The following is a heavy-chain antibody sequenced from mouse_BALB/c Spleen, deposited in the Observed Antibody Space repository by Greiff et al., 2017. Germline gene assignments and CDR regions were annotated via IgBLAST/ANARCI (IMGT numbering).Heavy chain of an antibody. Sequence: EVQVVESGGDLVKPGGSLKLSCAASGFTFSSYGMSWVRQTPDKRLEWVATISSGGSYTYYPDSVKGRFTISRDNAKNTLYLQMSSLKSEDTAMYYCARHGYGNPWFAYWGQGTLVTVSA. CDR1: GFTFSSYG. J-gene: IGHJ3*01. CDR2: ISSGGSYT. D-gene: IGHD2-10*02. CDR3: ARHGYGNPWFAY. V-gene: IGHV5-6*01.